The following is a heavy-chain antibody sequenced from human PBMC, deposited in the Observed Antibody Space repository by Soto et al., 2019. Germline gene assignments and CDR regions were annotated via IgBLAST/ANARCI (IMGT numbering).Heavy chain of an antibody. CDR2: ISWNSGTR. Sequence: EVQLVESGGTLVQPGRSLRLSCAASGFRFDDYAMHWVRQAPGKGLEWVSGISWNSGTRVYADSVKGRFTISRDNAKNSLYLQMNSLRAQDTALYYCVNDMGGYDLKNWFDPWGQGTLVTVSS. V-gene: IGHV3-9*01. CDR1: GFRFDDYA. D-gene: IGHD5-12*01. CDR3: VNDMGGYDLKNWFDP. J-gene: IGHJ5*02.